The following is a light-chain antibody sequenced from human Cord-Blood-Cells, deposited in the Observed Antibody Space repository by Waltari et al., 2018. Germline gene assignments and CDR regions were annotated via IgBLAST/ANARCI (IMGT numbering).Light chain of an antibody. V-gene: IGKV1-NL1*01. J-gene: IGKJ5*01. CDR3: QQYYSTPIT. Sequence: DIQLTQSPSSLSDSVGDRVTITCRASQGISNSLAWYQQKPGKAPKLLLYAASRLESGVPSRFSGSGSGTDYTLTISSLQPEDFATYYCQQYYSTPITFGQGTRLEIK. CDR1: QGISNS. CDR2: AAS.